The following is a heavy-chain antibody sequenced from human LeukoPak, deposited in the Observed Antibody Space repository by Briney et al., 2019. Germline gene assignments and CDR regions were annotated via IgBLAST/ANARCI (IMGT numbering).Heavy chain of an antibody. Sequence: PGGSLRLSCAASGFTVSSNYMSWVRQAPGKGLEWVSVIYSGGGTYCADSVKGRFTISRDNSKNTLYLQMNSLRADDTAVYYCATLYYYGSGRKGTDYWGQGTLVTVSS. D-gene: IGHD3-10*01. CDR1: GFTVSSNY. CDR3: ATLYYYGSGRKGTDY. J-gene: IGHJ4*02. V-gene: IGHV3-53*01. CDR2: IYSGGGT.